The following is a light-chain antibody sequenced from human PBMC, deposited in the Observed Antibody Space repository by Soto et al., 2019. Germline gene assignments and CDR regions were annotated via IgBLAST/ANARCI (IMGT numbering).Light chain of an antibody. CDR2: GAS. Sequence: EIVLTQSPGTLSLSPGERATLSCRASQSVSSSYLAWYQQKPGQAPRLLMYGASTRATGIPARFSGSGSGTEFTLTISSLQSEDFAFYYCQQYYKWPPWTFGQGTKVDI. CDR1: QSVSSSY. CDR3: QQYYKWPPWT. V-gene: IGKV3-15*01. J-gene: IGKJ1*01.